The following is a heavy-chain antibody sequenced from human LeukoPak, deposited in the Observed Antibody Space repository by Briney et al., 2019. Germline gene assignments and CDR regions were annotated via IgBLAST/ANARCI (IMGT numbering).Heavy chain of an antibody. CDR2: IYYSGST. J-gene: IGHJ4*02. CDR3: ASTDYGGNFLRY. CDR1: GGSISSHY. Sequence: SETLSLTCTVSGGSISSHYWSWIRQPPGKGLEWIGYIYYSGSTNYNPSLKSRVTISVDTSKNEFSLKLSSVTAADTAVYYCASTDYGGNFLRYRGQGTLVTVFS. D-gene: IGHD4-23*01. V-gene: IGHV4-59*11.